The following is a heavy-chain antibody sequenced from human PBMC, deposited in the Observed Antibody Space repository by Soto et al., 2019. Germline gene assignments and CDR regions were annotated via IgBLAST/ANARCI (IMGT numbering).Heavy chain of an antibody. J-gene: IGHJ1*01. CDR1: GYSFTSYG. Sequence: QVQLVQSGAEVKKPGASVKVSCKASGYSFTSYGIGWVRQAPGQGLEWMGWISAYNGNTNYAQKLQGRVTMTTDTXXSTAYMELRSLRSDDTAVYYCARVHMVATSEYFQHWGQGTLVTVSS. CDR3: ARVHMVATSEYFQH. CDR2: ISAYNGNT. D-gene: IGHD5-12*01. V-gene: IGHV1-18*01.